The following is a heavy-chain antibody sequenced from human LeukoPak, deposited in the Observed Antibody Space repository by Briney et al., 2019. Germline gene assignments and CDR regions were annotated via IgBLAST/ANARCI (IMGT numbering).Heavy chain of an antibody. CDR1: GYSRSTSGVG. J-gene: IGHJ4*02. V-gene: IGHV2-5*02. CDR2: IYWDDAK. CDR3: AHRRSGYNWNHGDFDY. D-gene: IGHD1-14*01. Sequence: GPTLVNPKNPRTLTCSFSGYSRSTSGVGVGWIRQSPGKALEWLAPIYWDDAKRYSPSLRTRLTIVKDTSNNQVVLIMTNVDPADTATYYCAHRRSGYNWNHGDFDYWGQGNLVTVSS.